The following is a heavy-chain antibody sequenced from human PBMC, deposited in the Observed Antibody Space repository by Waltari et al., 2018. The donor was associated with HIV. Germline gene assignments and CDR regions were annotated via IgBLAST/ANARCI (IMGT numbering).Heavy chain of an antibody. D-gene: IGHD2-8*01. CDR1: GFPFSPYA. J-gene: IGHJ4*02. Sequence: EVQLLESGGGLVQPGGSLRLSCAASGFPFSPYAMHWVRQAPEKGMGCVSGIGGGDDIYYAESVKGRFTISRDNSKNTVYLQMKSLRVEDTAIYYCARDRLHSNGLWDPAEHWGQGTLVTVSS. CDR3: ARDRLHSNGLWDPAEH. V-gene: IGHV3-23*01. CDR2: IGGGDDI.